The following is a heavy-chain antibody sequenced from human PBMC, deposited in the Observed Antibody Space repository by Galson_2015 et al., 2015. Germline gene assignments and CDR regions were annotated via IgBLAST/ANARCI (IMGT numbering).Heavy chain of an antibody. CDR2: IWHDGSNK. Sequence: SLRLSCAASGFTFSTYGMHWVRQAPGKGLEWVAVIWHDGSNKYDADSVKGRFTISRDNSNNTLYLQMNSLRAEDTAVYYCARGGRDGYKGTIAIDYWGQGTLVTVSS. CDR3: ARGGRDGYKGTIAIDY. CDR1: GFTFSTYG. V-gene: IGHV3-33*01. J-gene: IGHJ4*02. D-gene: IGHD5-24*01.